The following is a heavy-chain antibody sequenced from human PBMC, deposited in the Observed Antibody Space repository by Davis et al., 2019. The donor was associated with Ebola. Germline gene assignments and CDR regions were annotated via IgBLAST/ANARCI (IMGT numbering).Heavy chain of an antibody. D-gene: IGHD3-16*01. J-gene: IGHJ4*02. CDR2: IYYTGST. V-gene: IGHV4-39*01. CDR1: GGSLSSSGYY. CDR3: ATVNRGGGEYYFDY. Sequence: MPSETLSLTCTVSGGSLSSSGYYWGWIRQPPGNGLEYIGSIYYTGSTYYNPSLKSRVTISVDTSKNQFSLKLNSVTAADTAVYYCATVNRGGGEYYFDYWGQGTLVTVSS.